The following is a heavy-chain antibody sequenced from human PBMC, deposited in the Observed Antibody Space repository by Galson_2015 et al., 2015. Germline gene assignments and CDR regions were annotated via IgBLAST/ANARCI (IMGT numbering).Heavy chain of an antibody. CDR1: GFTFSSYG. D-gene: IGHD5-12*01. J-gene: IGHJ5*02. V-gene: IGHV3-30*18. CDR2: ISYDGSNK. Sequence: SLRLSCAASGFTFSSYGMHWVRQAPGKGLEWVAVISYDGSNKYYADSVKGRFTISRDNSKNTLYLQMNSLRAEDTAVYYCAKGRWGGYAWGQGTLVTVSS. CDR3: AKGRWGGYA.